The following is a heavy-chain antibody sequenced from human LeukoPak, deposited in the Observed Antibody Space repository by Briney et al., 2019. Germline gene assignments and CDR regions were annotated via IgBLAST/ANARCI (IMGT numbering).Heavy chain of an antibody. CDR1: GFTFSSYA. Sequence: PGGSLRLPCAASGFTFSSYAMSWVRQAPGKGLEWLSANSGSGGSTYYADSVKGRFTISRDNSKNTLYLQMNSLRAEDTAVYYCAKDHEGTWLRFFLFDPWGQGTLVTVSS. CDR3: AKDHEGTWLRFFLFDP. D-gene: IGHD3-3*01. CDR2: NSGSGGST. V-gene: IGHV3-23*01. J-gene: IGHJ5*02.